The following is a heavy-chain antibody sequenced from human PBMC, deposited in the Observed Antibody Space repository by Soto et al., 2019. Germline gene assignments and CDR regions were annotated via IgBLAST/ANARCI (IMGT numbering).Heavy chain of an antibody. CDR1: GGSFSGYY. V-gene: IGHV4-34*01. Sequence: QVQLQQWGAGLLKPSETLSLTCAVYGGSFSGYYWSWIRQPPGKGLEWIGEINHSGSTNYNPSLKSRVTISVDPSKNQFSLKLSSVTAADTAVYYCARGGYCSGGSCRDFDYWGQGTLVTVSS. CDR3: ARGGYCSGGSCRDFDY. J-gene: IGHJ4*02. D-gene: IGHD2-15*01. CDR2: INHSGST.